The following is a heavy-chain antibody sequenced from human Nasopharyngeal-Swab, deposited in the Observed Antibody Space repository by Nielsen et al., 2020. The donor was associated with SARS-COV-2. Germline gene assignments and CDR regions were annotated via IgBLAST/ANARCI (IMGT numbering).Heavy chain of an antibody. V-gene: IGHV3-23*01. CDR2: ISGSGDTT. D-gene: IGHD3-3*01. J-gene: IGHJ6*02. Sequence: GGSLRLSCAASGFTFSSYAMSWVRQAPGKGLEWVSIISGSGDTTYYADSVKGRFTISRDNAKNSLYLQMNSLRAEDTAMYYCARDGLDYDFWSAYFMDVWGQGTTVTVSS. CDR1: GFTFSSYA. CDR3: ARDGLDYDFWSAYFMDV.